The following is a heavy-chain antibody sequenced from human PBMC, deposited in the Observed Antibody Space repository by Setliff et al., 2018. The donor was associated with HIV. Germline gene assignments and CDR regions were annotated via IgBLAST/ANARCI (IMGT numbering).Heavy chain of an antibody. CDR1: GGSINSYY. J-gene: IGHJ6*03. CDR3: ARELMWRGALHYFYYMDV. Sequence: KPSETLSLTCTVSGGSINSYYWSWIRQPAGKGLEWIGRIYTSGSANYNPSLKSRVTMSVDTPKNQFSLKLTSVTAADTAVYYCARELMWRGALHYFYYMDVWGEGTTVTVSS. CDR2: IYTSGSA. V-gene: IGHV4-4*07. D-gene: IGHD1-26*01.